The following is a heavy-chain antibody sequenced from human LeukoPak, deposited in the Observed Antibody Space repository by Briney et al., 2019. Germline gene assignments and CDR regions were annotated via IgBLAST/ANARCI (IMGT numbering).Heavy chain of an antibody. CDR1: GFTFSSYG. D-gene: IGHD1-26*01. CDR2: IRYDGSKK. CDR3: AKGVPGSYYYFDY. J-gene: IGHJ4*02. Sequence: GGSLRLSCAASGFTFSSYGMHWVRQAPGKGLEWVAFIRYDGSKKYYADSVKGRFTISRDNSKSTLYLQMHSLRAEDTAVYYCAKGVPGSYYYFDYWGQGTLVTVSS. V-gene: IGHV3-30*02.